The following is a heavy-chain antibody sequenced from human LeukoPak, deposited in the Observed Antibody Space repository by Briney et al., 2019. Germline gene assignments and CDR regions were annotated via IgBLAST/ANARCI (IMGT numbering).Heavy chain of an antibody. J-gene: IGHJ4*02. CDR1: GFTFSSYW. CDR2: INSDGSST. Sequence: PGXXLRLSCAASGFTFSSYWMHWVRHAPGKGLVWVLRINSDGSSTIYADSVKGRFAISRDNAKNTLYLQMNSLRAEDTAVYYCARVGNYYDSSGYYYWGQGTLVTVSS. CDR3: ARVGNYYDSSGYYY. V-gene: IGHV3-74*01. D-gene: IGHD3-22*01.